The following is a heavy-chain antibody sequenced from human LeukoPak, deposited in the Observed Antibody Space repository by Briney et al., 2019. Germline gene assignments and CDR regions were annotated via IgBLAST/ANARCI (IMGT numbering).Heavy chain of an antibody. CDR1: GFTFNNYA. J-gene: IGHJ5*02. CDR3: ARFNLGWFDP. CDR2: ISSGVTTR. V-gene: IGHV3-48*01. Sequence: GGSLRLSRAGSGFTFNNYAMNWVRQAPGKGLEWISYISSGVTTRYYADSVKGRFTISRDDAKNSLYLQMNSLRAEDTAVYYCARFNLGWFDPWGQGTLVTVSS. D-gene: IGHD1-14*01.